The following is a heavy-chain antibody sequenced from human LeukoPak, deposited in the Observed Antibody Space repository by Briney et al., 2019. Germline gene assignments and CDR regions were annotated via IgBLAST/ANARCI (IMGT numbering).Heavy chain of an antibody. CDR3: ARIKKAEGFLIDS. V-gene: IGHV4-31*03. CDR2: IYYSGST. J-gene: IGHJ4*02. Sequence: SETLSLTCSVSGDSISTGGYYWTWIRQPPGTGLEWIGYIYYSGSTYLSPSLKSRLTISVDTSRGQLSLKLSSVSAADTAVYFCARIKKAEGFLIDSWGQGSLAIVSS. CDR1: GDSISTGGYY.